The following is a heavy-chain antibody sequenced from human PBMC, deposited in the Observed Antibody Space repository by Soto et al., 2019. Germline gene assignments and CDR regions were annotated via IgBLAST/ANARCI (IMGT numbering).Heavy chain of an antibody. D-gene: IGHD5-12*01. CDR3: ARGRDGYNLEYYYYGMDV. CDR1: GFTFSSYS. V-gene: IGHV3-21*01. CDR2: ISSSSSYI. Sequence: GGSLRLSCAASGFTFSSYSMNWVRQAPGKGLEWVSSISSSSSYIYYADSVKGRFTISRDNAKNSLYLQMNSLRAEDTAVYYCARGRDGYNLEYYYYGMDVWGQGTTVTVSS. J-gene: IGHJ6*02.